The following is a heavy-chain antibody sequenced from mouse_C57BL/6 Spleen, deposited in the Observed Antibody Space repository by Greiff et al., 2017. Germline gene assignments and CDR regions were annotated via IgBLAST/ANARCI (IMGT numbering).Heavy chain of an antibody. V-gene: IGHV5-4*01. CDR3: ARDAFAMITTGDFDY. CDR2: ISDGGSYT. Sequence: EVQLVESGGGLVKPGGSLKLSCAASGFTFSSYAMSWVRQTPEKRLEWVATISDGGSYTYYPDNVKGRFTISRDNAKNKLYLQMSHLKSEDTAMYYCARDAFAMITTGDFDYWGQGTTLTVSS. CDR1: GFTFSSYA. D-gene: IGHD2-4*01. J-gene: IGHJ2*01.